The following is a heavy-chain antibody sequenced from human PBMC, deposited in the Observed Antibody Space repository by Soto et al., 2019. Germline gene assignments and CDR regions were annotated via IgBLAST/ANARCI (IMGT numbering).Heavy chain of an antibody. D-gene: IGHD1-1*01. CDR1: GYIFTTYG. V-gene: IGHV1-18*01. CDR2: ISAHNGNT. Sequence: QVHLVQSGAEVKKPGASVKVSCKGSGYIFTTYGITWVRQAPGQGLEWMGWISAHNGNTNYAQKRQGRVNVTRDTSTSTAYMELRNLRSGDTAVYYCARGRYGDYWGQGALVTVSS. J-gene: IGHJ4*02. CDR3: ARGRYGDY.